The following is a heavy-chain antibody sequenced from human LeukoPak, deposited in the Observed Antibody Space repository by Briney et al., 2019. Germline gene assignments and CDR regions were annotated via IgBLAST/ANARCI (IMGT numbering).Heavy chain of an antibody. J-gene: IGHJ5*02. V-gene: IGHV1-18*01. Sequence: ASVKVSCKASGYTFTSYGISWVRQAPGQGLEWMGWISAYNGNTNYAQKLQGRVTMTIDTSTSTAYMELRSLRSDDTAVYYCARDSSTTYYYDGSGYYNWFDPWGQGTLVTVSS. CDR1: GYTFTSYG. CDR2: ISAYNGNT. CDR3: ARDSSTTYYYDGSGYYNWFDP. D-gene: IGHD3-22*01.